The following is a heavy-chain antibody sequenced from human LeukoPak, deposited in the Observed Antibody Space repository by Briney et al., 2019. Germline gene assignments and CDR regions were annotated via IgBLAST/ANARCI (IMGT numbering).Heavy chain of an antibody. J-gene: IGHJ5*02. V-gene: IGHV4-30-4*01. CDR1: GGSISSGDCY. D-gene: IGHD4-17*01. CDR3: ARETLTTSRWFDP. Sequence: PSETLSLTCIVSGGSISSGDCYWSWIRQPPGKGLEWIGYIYYSGSTYYNPSLKSRVTISVDTSKNQFSLKLSSVTAADTAVYYCARETLTTSRWFDPWGQGTLVTVSS. CDR2: IYYSGST.